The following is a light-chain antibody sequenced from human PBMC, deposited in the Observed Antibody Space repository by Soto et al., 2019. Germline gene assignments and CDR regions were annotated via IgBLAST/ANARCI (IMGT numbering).Light chain of an antibody. CDR3: QHLDSHPLT. V-gene: IGKV1-9*01. J-gene: IGKJ4*01. CDR2: GAS. Sequence: IQLTQSPSSLSASVGDRVTITCRASQAIRSYLAWYQQKSGEGPRLLIYGASTLQRGVPSRFSGSGFGTDFTLNISSLQPEDFATYYCQHLDSHPLTFGGGTKVEIK. CDR1: QAIRSY.